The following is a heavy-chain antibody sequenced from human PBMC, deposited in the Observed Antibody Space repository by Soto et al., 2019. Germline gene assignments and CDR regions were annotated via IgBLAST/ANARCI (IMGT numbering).Heavy chain of an antibody. CDR3: ARASNGWYYDY. V-gene: IGHV3-30-3*01. J-gene: IGHJ4*02. CDR1: GFTFSSYA. Sequence: QVQLVESGGGVVQPGRSLRLSCAASGFTFSSYAMHWVRQAPGKGLEWVAVISYDGSNKYYADSVQGRFTISRDKSKNTLYLQMNSLRAEDTAVYYCARASNGWYYDYWGQGTLVNVSS. D-gene: IGHD6-19*01. CDR2: ISYDGSNK.